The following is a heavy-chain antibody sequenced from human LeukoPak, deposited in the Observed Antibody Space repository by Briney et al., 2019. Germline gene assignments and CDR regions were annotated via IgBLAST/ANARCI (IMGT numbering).Heavy chain of an antibody. D-gene: IGHD3-3*01. J-gene: IGHJ4*02. CDR1: GFSFSSYW. V-gene: IGHV3-21*04. CDR3: AKGSVSYYYDS. Sequence: PGGSLRLSCAASGFSFSSYWMHWVRQAPGKGLEWVSAIGTTGTETFYADSVKGRFTISRDNSKNTLYLQMNSLRAEETALYYCAKGSVSYYYDSWGQGSQVTVSS. CDR2: IGTTGTET.